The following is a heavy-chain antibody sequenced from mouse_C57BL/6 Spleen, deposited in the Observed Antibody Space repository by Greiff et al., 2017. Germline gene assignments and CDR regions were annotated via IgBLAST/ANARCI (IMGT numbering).Heavy chain of an antibody. CDR3: ARGNWDPAWFAY. CDR1: GYTFTSYW. V-gene: IGHV1-52*01. D-gene: IGHD4-1*01. CDR2: IDPSDSET. Sequence: VQLQQPGAELVRPGSSVKLSCKASGYTFTSYWMHWVKQRPIQGLEWIGNIDPSDSETHYNQKFKDKATLTVDKSSSTAYMQLSSLTSEDSAVYYCARGNWDPAWFAYWGQGTLVTVSA. J-gene: IGHJ3*01.